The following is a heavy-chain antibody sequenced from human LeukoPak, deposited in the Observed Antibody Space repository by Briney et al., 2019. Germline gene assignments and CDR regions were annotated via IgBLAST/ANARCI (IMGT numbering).Heavy chain of an antibody. D-gene: IGHD4-17*01. V-gene: IGHV3-15*01. J-gene: IGHJ4*02. CDR1: GFTFSNAW. Sequence: GGSLRLSCAASGFTFSNAWMSWFRQAPGKGLEWVGRIKSKTDGGTTDYAAPVKGRFTISRDDSKNTLYLQMNSLKTEDTAVYYCTTDQTSPMTTVTTGYWGQGTLVTVSS. CDR2: IKSKTDGGTT. CDR3: TTDQTSPMTTVTTGY.